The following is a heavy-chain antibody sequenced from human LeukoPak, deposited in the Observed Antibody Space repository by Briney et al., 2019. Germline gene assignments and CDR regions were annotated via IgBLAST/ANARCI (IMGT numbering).Heavy chain of an antibody. CDR3: ARWSWNTAMDRGYCFDY. D-gene: IGHD5-18*01. Sequence: SVRVSCKASGGTFSSYAISWVRQAPGQGLEWMGGIIPIFGTANYAQKFQGRVTITADKSTSTAYMELSSLRSEDTAVYYCARWSWNTAMDRGYCFDYWGQGTLVTVSS. CDR1: GGTFSSYA. J-gene: IGHJ4*02. CDR2: IIPIFGTA. V-gene: IGHV1-69*06.